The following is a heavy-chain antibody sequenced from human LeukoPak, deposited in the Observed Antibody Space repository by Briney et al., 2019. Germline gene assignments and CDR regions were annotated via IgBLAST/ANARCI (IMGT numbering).Heavy chain of an antibody. CDR3: ARDRGYSGSYYGY. CDR1: GFSFSSHA. Sequence: GGSLRLSCAASGFSFSSHAMHWVRQAPGKGLECVAVISYDGSNKYYADSVKGRFTISRDNAKNSLYLQMNSLRAEDTAVYYCARDRGYSGSYYGYWGQGTLVTVSS. D-gene: IGHD1-26*01. V-gene: IGHV3-30-3*01. CDR2: ISYDGSNK. J-gene: IGHJ4*02.